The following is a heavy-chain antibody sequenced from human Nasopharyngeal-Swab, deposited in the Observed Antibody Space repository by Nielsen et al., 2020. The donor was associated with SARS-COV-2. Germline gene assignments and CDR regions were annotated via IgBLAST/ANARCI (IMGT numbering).Heavy chain of an antibody. CDR3: ARQYYGDYGISAFDI. J-gene: IGHJ3*02. CDR2: INPNSGGT. Sequence: ASVKVSCQASGYTFTGYYLHWVRQAPGQGLEWMGRINPNSGGTNYAQKFQGRVTMTRDTSISTAYMELSRLRSDDAAVYYCARQYYGDYGISAFDIWGQGTMVTVSS. V-gene: IGHV1-2*06. D-gene: IGHD4-17*01. CDR1: GYTFTGYY.